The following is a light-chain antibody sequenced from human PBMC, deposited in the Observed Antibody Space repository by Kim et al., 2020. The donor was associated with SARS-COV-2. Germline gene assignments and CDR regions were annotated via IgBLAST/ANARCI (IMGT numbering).Light chain of an antibody. Sequence: SYELTQPPSVSVSPGQTASITCSGDKLGDKYACWYQQKPGQSPVLVIYEDSNRPSGIPERFSGSNSGNTATLTISGTQAMDEADYYCQVWDSSTAWVFGT. V-gene: IGLV3-1*01. CDR3: QVWDSSTAWV. CDR1: KLGDKY. J-gene: IGLJ1*01. CDR2: EDS.